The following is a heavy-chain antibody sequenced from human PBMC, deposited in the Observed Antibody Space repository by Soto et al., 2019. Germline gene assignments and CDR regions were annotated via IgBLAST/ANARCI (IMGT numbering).Heavy chain of an antibody. V-gene: IGHV4-4*07. D-gene: IGHD2-21*02. Sequence: SETLSLTCIVSGGSISSYYWSWIRQPAGKGLEWIGRINTSGSTNNNPSLKSRVTMSVDTSKNQFSVKLSSVTAAGKAVYYCARDVVVTAYDAFDIWGRGPMVTVSS. CDR3: ARDVVVTAYDAFDI. CDR1: GGSISSYY. J-gene: IGHJ3*02. CDR2: INTSGST.